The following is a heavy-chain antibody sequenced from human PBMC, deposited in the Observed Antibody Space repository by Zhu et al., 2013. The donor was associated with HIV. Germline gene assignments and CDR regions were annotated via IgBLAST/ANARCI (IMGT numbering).Heavy chain of an antibody. V-gene: IGHV1-2*02. J-gene: IGHJ4*02. CDR2: INPNNSAT. CDR1: GYTFSGYY. D-gene: IGHD3-3*01. CDR3: ARGKRENDFWSGYYFDY. Sequence: QVQLVQSGADMKKSGASVKVSCKASGYTFSGYYIHWVRQAPGQGLEWMGWINPNNSATNYAQRFQGRVTVTRDTSTVYMELTRLRSDDTAVYYCARGKRENDFWSGYYFDYWGQGTLVTVSS.